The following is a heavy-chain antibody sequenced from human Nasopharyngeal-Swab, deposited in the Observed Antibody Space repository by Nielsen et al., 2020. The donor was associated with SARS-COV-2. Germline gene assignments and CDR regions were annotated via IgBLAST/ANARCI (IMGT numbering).Heavy chain of an antibody. V-gene: IGHV1-2*05. Sequence: ASVKVSCKASGYTFTGYYMHWVRQAPGQGLEWMGRINPNSGGTNYAQKFQGRVTMTRDTSISTAYMELSRLRPDDTVVYYCAREVLGIAATGYYGMDVWGQGTTVTVSS. CDR1: GYTFTGYY. CDR3: AREVLGIAATGYYGMDV. D-gene: IGHD6-13*01. CDR2: INPNSGGT. J-gene: IGHJ6*02.